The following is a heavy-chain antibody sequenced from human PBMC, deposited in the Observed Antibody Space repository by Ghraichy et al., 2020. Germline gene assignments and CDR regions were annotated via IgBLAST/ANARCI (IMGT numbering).Heavy chain of an antibody. CDR2: INHSGST. CDR3: ARVKSGRQWLVPYYFDY. V-gene: IGHV4-34*01. CDR1: GGSFSGYY. D-gene: IGHD6-19*01. J-gene: IGHJ4*02. Sequence: SETLSLTCAVYGGSFSGYYWSWIRQPPGKGLEWIGEINHSGSTNFNPSLKSRVTISVDTSKNQFSLKLSSVTAADTAVYYCARVKSGRQWLVPYYFDYWGQGTLVTVSS.